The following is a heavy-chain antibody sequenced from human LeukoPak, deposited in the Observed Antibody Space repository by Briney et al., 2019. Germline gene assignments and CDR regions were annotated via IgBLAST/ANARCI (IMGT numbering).Heavy chain of an antibody. Sequence: GGSLRLSCAASGFTFSNAWMSWVRQAPGKGLEWVSSITSSSSYIYYADSVKGRFTISRDNAKNSLYLQMNSLRAEDTAVYYCASLPSRTYYDFWSGYFNENWFDPWGQGTLVIVSS. D-gene: IGHD3-3*01. V-gene: IGHV3-21*06. CDR3: ASLPSRTYYDFWSGYFNENWFDP. J-gene: IGHJ5*02. CDR2: ITSSSSYI. CDR1: GFTFSNAW.